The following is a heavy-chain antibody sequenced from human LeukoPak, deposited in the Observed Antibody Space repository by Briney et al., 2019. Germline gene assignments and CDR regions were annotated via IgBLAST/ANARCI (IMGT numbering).Heavy chain of an antibody. Sequence: ASVKVSCKASGYTFTGYYMHWVRQAPGQGLEWMGWINPNSGGTNYAQKFQGRVTMTRETSISTAYMELSRLRSDDTAVYYCARGIVIAPAALANYYYMDVWGKGTTVTVSS. J-gene: IGHJ6*03. CDR3: ARGIVIAPAALANYYYMDV. CDR2: INPNSGGT. CDR1: GYTFTGYY. D-gene: IGHD2-2*01. V-gene: IGHV1-2*02.